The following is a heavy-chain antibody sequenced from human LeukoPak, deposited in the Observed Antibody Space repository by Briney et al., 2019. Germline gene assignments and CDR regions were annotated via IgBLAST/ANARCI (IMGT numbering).Heavy chain of an antibody. CDR3: ARGLSGSYYKSDY. V-gene: IGHV1-18*01. D-gene: IGHD3-10*01. CDR2: ISAYNGNT. Sequence: ASVKVSCKASGYTFTSYGISWVRQAPGQGLEWMGWISAYNGNTNYAQKLQGRVTMTRDTSTSTVYMELSSLRSEDTAVYYCARGLSGSYYKSDYWGQGTLVTVSS. J-gene: IGHJ4*02. CDR1: GYTFTSYG.